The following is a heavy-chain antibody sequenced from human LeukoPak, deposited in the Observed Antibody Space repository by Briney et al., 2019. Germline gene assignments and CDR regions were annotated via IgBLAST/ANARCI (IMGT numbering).Heavy chain of an antibody. Sequence: GGSLRLSCSASGFTFSSYRLNWVRQAPGKGLEWVSYISSSSSTIYYADSVKGRFTISRDNAKNSLYLQMTSLRAEDTAIYYCARDSDVHCSGGSCTNFDYWGQGTRVTVSS. V-gene: IGHV3-48*01. CDR2: ISSSSSTI. D-gene: IGHD2-15*01. CDR3: ARDSDVHCSGGSCTNFDY. J-gene: IGHJ4*02. CDR1: GFTFSSYR.